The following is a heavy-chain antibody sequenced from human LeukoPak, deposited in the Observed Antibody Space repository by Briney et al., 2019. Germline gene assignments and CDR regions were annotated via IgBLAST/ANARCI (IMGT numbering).Heavy chain of an antibody. CDR1: GFTFSSYG. J-gene: IGHJ4*02. CDR3: AKDLIVGATTSSG. CDR2: IWYDGSNK. Sequence: GGSLRLSXAASGFTFSSYGMHWVRQAPGKGLEWVAVIWYDGSNKYYADSVKGRFTISRDNSKNTLYLQMNSLRAEDTAVYYCAKDLIVGATTSSGWGQGTLVTVSS. D-gene: IGHD1-26*01. V-gene: IGHV3-33*06.